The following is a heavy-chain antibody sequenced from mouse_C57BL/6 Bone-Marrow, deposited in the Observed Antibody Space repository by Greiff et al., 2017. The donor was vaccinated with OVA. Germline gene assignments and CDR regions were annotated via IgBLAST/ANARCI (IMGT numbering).Heavy chain of an antibody. V-gene: IGHV1-69*01. D-gene: IGHD2-4*01. CDR2: IDPSDSYP. CDR3: ARGNYDLYWYFDV. J-gene: IGHJ1*03. CDR1: GYTFTSYW. Sequence: QVQLQQPGAELVMPGASVKLSCKASGYTFTSYWMHWVKQRPGQGLEWIGEIDPSDSYPHYNQKFKGKSTLPVDKSSSTAYMQLSSLTSEDSAVYYCARGNYDLYWYFDVWGTGTTVTVSS.